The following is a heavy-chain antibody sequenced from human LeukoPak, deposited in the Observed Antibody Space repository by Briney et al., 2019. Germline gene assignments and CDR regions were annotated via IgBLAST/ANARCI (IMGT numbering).Heavy chain of an antibody. V-gene: IGHV5-51*01. CDR3: ARRGYCSGGSCYSGDY. J-gene: IGHJ4*02. Sequence: GESLKISCTASGYRFTTYWIGWVRQMPGKGLEWMGIIYPGDSDTRYSPSFQGQVTISADKSISTAYLQWSSLKASDTAMYYCARRGYCSGGSCYSGDYWGQGTLVTVSS. CDR1: GYRFTTYW. D-gene: IGHD2-15*01. CDR2: IYPGDSDT.